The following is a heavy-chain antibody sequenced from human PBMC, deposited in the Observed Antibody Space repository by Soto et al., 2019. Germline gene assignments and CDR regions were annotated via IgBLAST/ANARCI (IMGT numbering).Heavy chain of an antibody. CDR1: GFSLSTGGVG. CDR3: VHSRCGGDCLRSYSSHYYYGMAV. V-gene: IGHV2-5*02. Sequence: QITLKESGPTLVKPTQTLTLTCTFSGFSLSTGGVGVGWIRQPPGKALEWLALIYWDNDKRSSPSLRSRLTVAKDPSNTQMVITMTNMDPVDTATYYCVHSRCGGDCLRSYSSHYYYGMAVWGQGTTVTVFS. D-gene: IGHD2-21*02. CDR2: IYWDNDK. J-gene: IGHJ6*02.